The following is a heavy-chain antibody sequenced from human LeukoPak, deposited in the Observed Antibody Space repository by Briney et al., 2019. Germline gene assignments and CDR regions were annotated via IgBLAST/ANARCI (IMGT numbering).Heavy chain of an antibody. CDR3: ARERVQGFLDY. D-gene: IGHD3-10*01. V-gene: IGHV4-38-2*02. J-gene: IGHJ4*02. Sequence: SETLSLTCTVSGYSISSGYYWGWIRQPPGKGLEWIGSIYHSGSTYYNPSLKSRVTISVDTSKNQFSLKLSSVTAADTAVYYCARERVQGFLDYWGQGTLVTVSS. CDR1: GYSISSGYY. CDR2: IYHSGST.